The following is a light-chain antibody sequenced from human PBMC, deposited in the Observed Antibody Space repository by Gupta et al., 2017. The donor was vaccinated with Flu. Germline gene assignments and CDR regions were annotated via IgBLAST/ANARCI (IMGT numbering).Light chain of an antibody. CDR1: QSVSSN. Sequence: EIVMTQSPATLSVSPGERATLSCRASQSVSSNLAWYQQKPGQAPRLLIYGASTRATGFPAKFSGSGSGTEFTLTISSLQSEDFAVYYCQQYNNCPRTFGPGTKVEI. J-gene: IGKJ1*01. CDR3: QQYNNCPRT. CDR2: GAS. V-gene: IGKV3-15*01.